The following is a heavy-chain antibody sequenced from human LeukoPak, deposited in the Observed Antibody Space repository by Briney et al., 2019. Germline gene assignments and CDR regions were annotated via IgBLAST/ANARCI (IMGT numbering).Heavy chain of an antibody. J-gene: IGHJ4*02. Sequence: GGSLRLSCAASGFTFSDYYMSWIRQAPGKGLEWVSHINSDGSWTGYADSVKGRFTISKDNAKNTVYLQMNNLRAEDTAVYYCVSFYETNWGRGTLVTVSS. CDR3: VSFYETN. V-gene: IGHV3-74*01. CDR1: GFTFSDYY. D-gene: IGHD2-2*01. CDR2: INSDGSWT.